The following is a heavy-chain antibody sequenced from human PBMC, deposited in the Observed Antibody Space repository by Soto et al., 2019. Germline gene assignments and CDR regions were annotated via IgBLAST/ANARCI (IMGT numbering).Heavy chain of an antibody. CDR3: TTALLWFGELFVLHDY. D-gene: IGHD3-10*01. Sequence: GESLRLSCAASGFTFSNAWMSWVRQAPGKGLEWVGRIKSKTDGGTTDYAAPVKGRFTISRDDSKNTLYLQMNSLKTEDTAVYYCTTALLWFGELFVLHDYWGQGTLVTVSS. CDR1: GFTFSNAW. J-gene: IGHJ4*02. CDR2: IKSKTDGGTT. V-gene: IGHV3-15*01.